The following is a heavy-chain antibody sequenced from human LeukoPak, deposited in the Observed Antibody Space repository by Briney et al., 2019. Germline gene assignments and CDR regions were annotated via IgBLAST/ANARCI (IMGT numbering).Heavy chain of an antibody. V-gene: IGHV4-39*07. CDR3: ARGAAAEADYYFDY. CDR1: GGSISSSSYY. J-gene: IGHJ4*02. Sequence: SETLSLTCTVSGGSISSSSYYWGWIRQPPGKGLEWIGSIYYSGSTYYNPSLKSQVTISVDTSKNQFSLKLSSVTAADTAVYYCARGAAAEADYYFDYWGQGTLVTVSS. CDR2: IYYSGST. D-gene: IGHD6-13*01.